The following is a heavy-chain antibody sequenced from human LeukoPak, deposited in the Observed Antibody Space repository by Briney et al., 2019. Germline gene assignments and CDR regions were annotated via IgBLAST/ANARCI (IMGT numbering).Heavy chain of an antibody. CDR2: ICSGGST. CDR3: ARVPNSSSWSFDY. V-gene: IGHV3-53*01. D-gene: IGHD6-13*01. Sequence: GGSLRLSCAASGFTVSSNDMSWVRQAPGKGLEWVSVICSGGSTYYDASVKGRFTITRDSSKNTLYLQMTSPRAEDTAVYYCARVPNSSSWSFDYWGQGTLVTVSS. CDR1: GFTVSSND. J-gene: IGHJ4*02.